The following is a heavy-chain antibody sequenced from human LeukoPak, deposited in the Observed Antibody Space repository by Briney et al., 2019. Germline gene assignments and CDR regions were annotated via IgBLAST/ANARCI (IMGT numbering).Heavy chain of an antibody. Sequence: GGSLRLSCAASGFTFNTYTMSWVRQAPGKGLEWVSVIAAGGSTYYADSVKGRFTISRDNSKNTLNMEVNSLRAEDTAIYYCAAHASGNAFWDYWGQGTLVTVSS. V-gene: IGHV3-23*01. CDR3: AAHASGNAFWDY. CDR1: GFTFNTYT. D-gene: IGHD1-26*01. CDR2: IAAGGST. J-gene: IGHJ4*02.